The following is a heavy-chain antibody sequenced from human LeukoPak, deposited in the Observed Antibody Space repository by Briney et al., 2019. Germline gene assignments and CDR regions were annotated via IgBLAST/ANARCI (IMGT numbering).Heavy chain of an antibody. CDR3: ARVEAVAGYAFDI. Sequence: PSETLSLTCTVSGGSISSYYWSWIRQPPGKGLEWIGYIYYSGSTNYNPSLKSRVTISVDTSKNQFSLKLSSVTAADTAVYYCARVEAVAGYAFDIWGQGTMVTVSS. CDR2: IYYSGST. CDR1: GGSISSYY. J-gene: IGHJ3*02. D-gene: IGHD6-19*01. V-gene: IGHV4-59*01.